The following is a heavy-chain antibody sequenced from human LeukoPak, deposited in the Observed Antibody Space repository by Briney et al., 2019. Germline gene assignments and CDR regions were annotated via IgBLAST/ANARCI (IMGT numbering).Heavy chain of an antibody. J-gene: IGHJ4*02. CDR2: ISAHNGNT. CDR1: GYTFTSYG. CDR3: ARMASRVHTMIVVVDLNFDY. D-gene: IGHD3-22*01. V-gene: IGHV1-18*01. Sequence: GASVKVSCKASGYTFTSYGISWVGQAPGQGLDWMGWISAHNGNTNYAQKLQGRVTMTTDTSTSTAYMELRSLRSDDTAVYYCARMASRVHTMIVVVDLNFDYWGQGTLVTVSS.